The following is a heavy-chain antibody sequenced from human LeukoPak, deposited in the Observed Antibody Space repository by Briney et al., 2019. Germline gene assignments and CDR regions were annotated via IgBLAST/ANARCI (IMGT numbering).Heavy chain of an antibody. CDR1: GFTFNSYA. CDR2: ISGSGRGGST. CDR3: ARGPSLTLWFGELSSDY. J-gene: IGHJ4*02. V-gene: IGHV3-23*01. D-gene: IGHD3-10*01. Sequence: GGSLRLSCAASGFTFNSYAMSWVRQAPGKGLEWVSGISGSGRGGSTYYADSMKGRFTISRDNAKNSLYLQMNSLRAEDTAVYYCARGPSLTLWFGELSSDYWGQGTLVTVSS.